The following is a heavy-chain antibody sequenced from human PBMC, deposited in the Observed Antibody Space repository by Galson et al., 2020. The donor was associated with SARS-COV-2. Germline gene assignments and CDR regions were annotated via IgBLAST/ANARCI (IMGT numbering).Heavy chain of an antibody. D-gene: IGHD3-10*01. CDR3: TTPPDFGSGIRMDV. Sequence: GESLKISCVASGFTLSDHYMDWVRPAPGKGLEWVGRSRNKPNGYTTEYVASVKGRFIISVDDSENSLYLQMNSLKTEDTAVYYCTTPPDFGSGIRMDVWGQGTTVTVSS. J-gene: IGHJ6*02. CDR1: GFTLSDHY. V-gene: IGHV3-72*01. CDR2: SRNKPNGYTT.